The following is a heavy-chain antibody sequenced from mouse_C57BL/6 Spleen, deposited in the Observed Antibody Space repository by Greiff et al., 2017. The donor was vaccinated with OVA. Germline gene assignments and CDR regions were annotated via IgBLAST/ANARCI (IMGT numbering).Heavy chain of an antibody. V-gene: IGHV1-54*01. D-gene: IGHD1-1*01. Sequence: VQLVESGAELVRPGTSVKVSCKASGYAFTNYLIEWVKQRPGQGLEWIGVINPGSGGTNYNEKFKGKATLTADKSSSTAYMQLSSLTSEDSAVYFCARCYYYGSSYAYFDYWGQGTTLPVSS. CDR2: INPGSGGT. CDR3: ARCYYYGSSYAYFDY. CDR1: GYAFTNYL. J-gene: IGHJ2*01.